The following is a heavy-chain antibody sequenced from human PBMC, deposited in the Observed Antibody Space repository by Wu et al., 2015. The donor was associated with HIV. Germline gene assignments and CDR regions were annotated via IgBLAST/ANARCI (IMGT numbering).Heavy chain of an antibody. D-gene: IGHD3-10*01. V-gene: IGHV1-69*13. CDR1: GAPSAALL. CDR3: ASDPGFGEIHHYALDV. Sequence: QVQLLQSGAEVKKPGSSVKVSCKASGAPSAALLSVGCDRPLDKGLEWMGRIIFLFGTTDYAQKFQDRVTITADESTDTVYMDLSSLKSDDTAVYYCASDPGFGEIHHYALDVVGPRDHRHRLL. J-gene: IGHJ6*02. CDR2: IIFLFGTT.